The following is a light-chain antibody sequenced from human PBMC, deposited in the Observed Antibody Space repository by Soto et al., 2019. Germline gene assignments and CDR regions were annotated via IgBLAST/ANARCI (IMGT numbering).Light chain of an antibody. CDR2: AAS. J-gene: IGKJ4*01. CDR1: QDIINF. CDR3: QQLESYPST. V-gene: IGKV1-9*01. Sequence: IQLTQSPSSLSASVGDRDTITCRASQDIINFLAWYKQKPGKAPKLLIYAASTLQSGVPSRFSGSGSGTDFTLTISSLQPEDFATYYCQQLESYPSTFGGGTKVDIK.